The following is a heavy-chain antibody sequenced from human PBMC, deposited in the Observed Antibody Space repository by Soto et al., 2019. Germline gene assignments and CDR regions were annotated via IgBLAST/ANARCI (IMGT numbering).Heavy chain of an antibody. J-gene: IGHJ4*02. V-gene: IGHV1-18*01. CDR1: GYTFTSYS. D-gene: IGHD5-12*01. Sequence: QVQLVQSGAEVKKPGASVKVSCKASGYTFTSYSITWFRQAPGQGLEWMGWISTYSGNTHYAQILQGRVTMTTDTSTSTANMELRSLRSDDTGVYDCARDNGYDDYWGQGTLVTVSS. CDR3: ARDNGYDDY. CDR2: ISTYSGNT.